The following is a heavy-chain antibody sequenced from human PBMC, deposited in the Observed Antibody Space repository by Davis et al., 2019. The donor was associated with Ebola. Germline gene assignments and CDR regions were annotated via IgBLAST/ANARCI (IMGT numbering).Heavy chain of an antibody. CDR3: ARGHPGTVATFDY. CDR1: GFTFSNYW. Sequence: PGGSLRLSCAASGFTFSNYWMHWVRQAPGKGLVWVSRITTDGSSTTYADSVKGRFTISRDNAKNTLYLQMNSLRAEDTAVYYCARGHPGTVATFDYWGQGTLVTVSS. V-gene: IGHV3-74*01. D-gene: IGHD4-17*01. CDR2: ITTDGSST. J-gene: IGHJ4*02.